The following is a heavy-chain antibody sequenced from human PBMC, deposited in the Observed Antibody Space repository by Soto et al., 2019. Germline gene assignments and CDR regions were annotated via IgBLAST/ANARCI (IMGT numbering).Heavy chain of an antibody. V-gene: IGHV1-69*06. CDR1: GGTFSSYA. CDR3: ARDRTMVRGTYNWFEP. CDR2: IIPIFGTA. D-gene: IGHD3-10*01. J-gene: IGHJ5*02. Sequence: SVTFSCTASGGTFSSYAISWVRQAPGQGLEWMGGIIPIFGTANYAQKFQGRVTITADKSTSTAYMELSSLRSEDTAVYYCARDRTMVRGTYNWFEPWGQGTLVTVSS.